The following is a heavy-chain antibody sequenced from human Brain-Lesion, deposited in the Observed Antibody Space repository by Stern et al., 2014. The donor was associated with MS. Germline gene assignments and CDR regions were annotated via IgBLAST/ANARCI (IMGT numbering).Heavy chain of an antibody. D-gene: IGHD3-22*01. V-gene: IGHV1-2*04. CDR2: INPKSGGT. Sequence: VQLVESGAEVKKPGASVKVPCKASGYTFTGYYMHWVRQAPGQGLEWMGWINPKSGGTNYAQKFQGWVTMTRDTSISTAYMELSRLRSDDTAVYYCATYYYDSTGYNDFWGQGTLVTVSS. CDR1: GYTFTGYY. J-gene: IGHJ4*02. CDR3: ATYYYDSTGYNDF.